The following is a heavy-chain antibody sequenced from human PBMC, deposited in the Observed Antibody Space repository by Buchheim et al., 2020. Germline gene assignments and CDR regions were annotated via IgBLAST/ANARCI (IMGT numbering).Heavy chain of an antibody. V-gene: IGHV3-7*01. CDR3: AKVATNSNWYFDL. Sequence: EVQLVESGGDLVQPGGSLRLSCAASGFTFSNYWMNWVRQAPGKGLEWVANIKQDGSERYYLDSVKGRFFLSRNNVKNSLFLQMNSLRAEDTAVYYCAKVATNSNWYFDLWGRGAL. J-gene: IGHJ2*01. CDR1: GFTFSNYW. CDR2: IKQDGSER. D-gene: IGHD5-12*01.